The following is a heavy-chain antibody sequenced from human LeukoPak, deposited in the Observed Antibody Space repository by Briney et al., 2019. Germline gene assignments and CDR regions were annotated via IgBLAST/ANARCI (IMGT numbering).Heavy chain of an antibody. J-gene: IGHJ4*02. Sequence: SETLSLTCTVSCGSISSYDWSRIRQPAGKGLEWIGRIYTSGSPNYNPSLKSRVTMSVDTSKNQFSLKLSSVTAADTAVYYCARERRDGYKVYFDYWGQGTLVTVSS. CDR3: ARERRDGYKVYFDY. CDR1: CGSISSYD. CDR2: IYTSGSP. D-gene: IGHD5-24*01. V-gene: IGHV4-4*07.